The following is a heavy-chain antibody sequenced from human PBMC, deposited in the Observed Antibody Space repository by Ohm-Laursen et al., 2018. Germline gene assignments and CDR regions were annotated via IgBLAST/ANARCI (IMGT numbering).Heavy chain of an antibody. D-gene: IGHD5-12*01. J-gene: IGHJ6*02. V-gene: IGHV1-8*01. Sequence: ASVKVSCKVSGYTFTSYDINWVRQATGQGLEWMGWMNPNSGNTGYAQKFQGRVTMTRNTSISTAYMEVSRLRSDDTAVYYCARAGKSGYEPNHYYYGMDVWGQGTTVTVSS. CDR1: GYTFTSYD. CDR3: ARAGKSGYEPNHYYYGMDV. CDR2: MNPNSGNT.